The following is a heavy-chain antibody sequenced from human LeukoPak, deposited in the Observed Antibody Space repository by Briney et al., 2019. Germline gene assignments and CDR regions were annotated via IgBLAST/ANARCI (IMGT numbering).Heavy chain of an antibody. Sequence: SETLSLTCTVSGASISNHYWTWIRQPPGKGLEYIGYISNSGSTNYNPSLESRLNMSVDTSKNQISLKLSSVTAADTAVYYCARAGYYYDSSGYPSNWFDPWGQGTLVTVSS. CDR2: ISNSGST. V-gene: IGHV4-59*11. CDR3: ARAGYYYDSSGYPSNWFDP. D-gene: IGHD3-22*01. CDR1: GASISNHY. J-gene: IGHJ5*02.